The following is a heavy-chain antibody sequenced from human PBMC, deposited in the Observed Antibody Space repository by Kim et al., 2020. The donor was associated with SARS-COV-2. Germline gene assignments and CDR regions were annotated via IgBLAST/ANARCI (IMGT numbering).Heavy chain of an antibody. CDR3: AKEGFYDPVFDS. D-gene: IGHD3-3*01. CDR2: FTGSGTST. J-gene: IGHJ4*02. Sequence: GGSLRLSCAASGFTFSSYAMSWVRQAPGKGLEWVSAFTGSGTSTYYADSVKGRFTISRDNSKNTLYLQMSSLRAEDTAVYYCAKEGFYDPVFDSWGQGTLVTVSS. V-gene: IGHV3-23*01. CDR1: GFTFSSYA.